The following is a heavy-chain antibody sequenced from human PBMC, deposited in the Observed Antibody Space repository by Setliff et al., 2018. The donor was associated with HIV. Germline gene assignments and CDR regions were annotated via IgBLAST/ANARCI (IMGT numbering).Heavy chain of an antibody. CDR1: GYSFTNSD. J-gene: IGHJ4*02. D-gene: IGHD4-17*01. Sequence: ASVKVSCKASGYSFTNSDVSWVRLAPGQGLEWMGWISPDSGRTNYAQKFQGRVTMTTDTSTSTAYMERRSLRSDDTAVYYCARDDYGDYDWGQGTLVTVSS. CDR2: ISPDSGRT. CDR3: ARDDYGDYD. V-gene: IGHV1-18*01.